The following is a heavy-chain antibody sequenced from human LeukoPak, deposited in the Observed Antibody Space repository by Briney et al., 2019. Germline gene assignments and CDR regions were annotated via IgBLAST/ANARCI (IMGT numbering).Heavy chain of an antibody. J-gene: IGHJ6*02. Sequence: KPSETLSLTCTVSGGSISSYYWSWIRQPPGKGLEWIGYIYYSGSTNYNPPLKSRVTISVDTSKNQFSLKLSSVTAADTAAYYCARGGEVPAAMWGFGYYYYYGMDVWGQGTTVTVSS. CDR3: ARGGEVPAAMWGFGYYYYYGMDV. CDR1: GGSISSYY. V-gene: IGHV4-59*12. CDR2: IYYSGST. D-gene: IGHD2-2*01.